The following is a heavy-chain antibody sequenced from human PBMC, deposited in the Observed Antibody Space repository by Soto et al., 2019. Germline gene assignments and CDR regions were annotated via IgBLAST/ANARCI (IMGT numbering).Heavy chain of an antibody. CDR2: IYPDEAAT. CDR1: GYSFTKYW. D-gene: IGHD5-12*01. CDR3: VTMASTGCGYISCYYNGMDI. V-gene: IGHV5-51*03. J-gene: IGHJ6*02. Sequence: EVQLVTSGAEVKEPGESLKISCKGSGYSFTKYWIGWVRQMPGKGLEWMAIIYPDEAATRDSPSFQGHNTISPDNSIRVGDLQWSSLKASAPTMYSCVTMASTGCGYISCYYNGMDIWGQGTTVTVSS.